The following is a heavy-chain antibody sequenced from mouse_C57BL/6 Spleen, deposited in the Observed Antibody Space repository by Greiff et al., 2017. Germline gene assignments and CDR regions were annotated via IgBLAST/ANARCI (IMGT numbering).Heavy chain of an antibody. CDR1: GYSITSGYY. CDR3: ARDGNGYYPYYFDY. CDR2: ISYDGSN. V-gene: IGHV3-6*01. D-gene: IGHD2-3*01. J-gene: IGHJ2*01. Sequence: EVQLVESGPGLVKPSQSLSLTCSVTGYSITSGYYWNWIRQFPGNKLEWMGYISYDGSNNYNPSLTNRISITRNTSKNQFFLKLNSVTTEDTATYYCARDGNGYYPYYFDYWGQGTTLTVSS.